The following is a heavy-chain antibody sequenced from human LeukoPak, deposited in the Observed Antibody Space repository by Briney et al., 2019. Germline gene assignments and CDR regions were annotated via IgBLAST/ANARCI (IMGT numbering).Heavy chain of an antibody. D-gene: IGHD6-13*01. CDR3: ARGGWIINSGIDY. J-gene: IGHJ4*02. CDR1: GYSISRGYY. CDR2: IYHTGST. V-gene: IGHV4-38-2*01. Sequence: SETLSLTCGVSGYSISRGYYWAWIRQPPGKGLEYIGTIYHTGSTYYNPSLESRVTISVDTSKNEFSLSLNSVTAADTAVYYCARGGWIINSGIDYWGQGTLVTVSS.